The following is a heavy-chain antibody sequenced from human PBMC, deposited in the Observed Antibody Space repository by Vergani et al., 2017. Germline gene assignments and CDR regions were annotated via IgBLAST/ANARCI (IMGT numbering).Heavy chain of an antibody. D-gene: IGHD3-10*01. CDR3: ARGNYYSSGTYVDP. CDR1: GSTVSCNY. V-gene: IGHV3-66*02. J-gene: IGHJ5*02. CDR2: IYSGDET. Sequence: ELQLVESGGGLVQPGGSLRLSCAASGSTVSCNYMPWVRQAPGKGLEWVSHIYSGDETYYADSVKGRVTISRDTSKNTLHLQNNNLRVEDTAVYYCARGNYYSSGTYVDPWGQGTLVTVSS.